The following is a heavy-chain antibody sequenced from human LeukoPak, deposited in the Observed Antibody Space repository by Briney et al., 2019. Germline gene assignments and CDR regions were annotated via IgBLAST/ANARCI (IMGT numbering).Heavy chain of an antibody. CDR3: ARVGIAAAGGFGY. J-gene: IGHJ4*02. CDR1: GFTFSSYS. V-gene: IGHV3-21*01. CDR2: ISSSSSYI. D-gene: IGHD6-13*01. Sequence: TGGSLRLSCAASGFTFSSYSMNWVRQAPGKGLEWVSSISSSSSYIYYADSVKGRFTISRDNAKNSLYLQMSSLRAEDTAVYYCARVGIAAAGGFGYWGQGTLVTVSS.